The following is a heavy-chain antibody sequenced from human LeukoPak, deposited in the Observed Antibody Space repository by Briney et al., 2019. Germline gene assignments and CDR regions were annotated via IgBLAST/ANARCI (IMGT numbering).Heavy chain of an antibody. V-gene: IGHV3-33*06. D-gene: IGHD6-6*01. Sequence: PGGSLRLSCAASGFTFSSYGMHWVRQAPGKGLEWVAVIWYDGSNKYYADPVKGRFTISRDNSKNTLYLQMNSLRAEDTAVYYCAKDLYSSSHYYYYYMDVWGKGTTVTVSS. CDR2: IWYDGSNK. J-gene: IGHJ6*03. CDR3: AKDLYSSSHYYYYYMDV. CDR1: GFTFSSYG.